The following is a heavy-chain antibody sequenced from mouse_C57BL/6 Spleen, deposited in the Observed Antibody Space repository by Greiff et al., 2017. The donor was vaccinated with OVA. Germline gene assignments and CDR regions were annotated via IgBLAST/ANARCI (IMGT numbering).Heavy chain of an antibody. J-gene: IGHJ4*01. CDR1: GYTFTDYN. V-gene: IGHV1-18*01. D-gene: IGHD1-1*01. CDR2: INPNNGGT. CDR3: ARGPLYYYGSSYGAMDY. Sequence: VQLQQSGPELAKPGASVKIPCKASGYTFTDYNMDWVKQSHGKSLEWIGDINPNNGGTIYNQKFKGKATLTVDKSSSTAYMELRSLTSEDTAVYYCARGPLYYYGSSYGAMDYWGQGTSVTVSS.